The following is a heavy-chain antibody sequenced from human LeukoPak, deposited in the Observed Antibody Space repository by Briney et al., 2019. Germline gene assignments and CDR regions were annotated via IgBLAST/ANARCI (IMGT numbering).Heavy chain of an antibody. CDR1: GFSLSTSGVG. D-gene: IGHD1-14*01. J-gene: IGHJ2*01. CDR3: ARLLPDDVYWYFDL. V-gene: IGHV2-5*02. Sequence: KESGPTLVKPTQTLTLTCTFSGFSLSTSGVGVGWIRQPPGKALEWLALIYWDDDKRYSPSLKSRLTITKDTSKNQVVLTMTNMDPVDTATYYCARLLPDDVYWYFDLWGRGTLVTVSS. CDR2: IYWDDDK.